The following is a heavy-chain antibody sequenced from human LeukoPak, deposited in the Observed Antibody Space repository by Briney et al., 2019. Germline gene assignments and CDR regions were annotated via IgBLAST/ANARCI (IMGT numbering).Heavy chain of an antibody. V-gene: IGHV3-23*01. CDR1: GFTFSSCA. CDR2: ISGSGGST. CDR3: AKEQNDILTGYPKTFDY. J-gene: IGHJ4*02. Sequence: GGSLRLSCAASGFTFSSCAMSWVRQAPGKGLEWVSAISGSGGSTYYADSVKGRFTISRDNSKNTLYLQMNSLRAEDTAVYYCAKEQNDILTGYPKTFDYWGQGTLVTVSS. D-gene: IGHD3-9*01.